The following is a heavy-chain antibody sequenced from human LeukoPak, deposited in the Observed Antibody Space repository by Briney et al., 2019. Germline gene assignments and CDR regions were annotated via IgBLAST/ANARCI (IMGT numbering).Heavy chain of an antibody. V-gene: IGHV4-30-4*08. CDR2: IYYSGST. CDR1: GGSISSGDYY. D-gene: IGHD5-12*01. J-gene: IGHJ4*02. Sequence: SETLSLTCTVSGGSISSGDYYWSWIRQPPGKGLEWIGYIYYSGSTYYNPSLRSRGTISVDTSKNQFSLRLSSVTAADTAVYYCARTGYATGWLDYWGQGTLVTVSS. CDR3: ARTGYATGWLDY.